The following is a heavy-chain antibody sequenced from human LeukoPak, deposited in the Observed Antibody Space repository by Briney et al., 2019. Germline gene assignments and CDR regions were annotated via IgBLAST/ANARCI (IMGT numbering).Heavy chain of an antibody. V-gene: IGHV3-48*01. Sequence: GGSLRLSCAASGFTFKFYSMNWVRQAPGKGLEWVSYISTNTTTIYYADSVKGRFTISRDNSKNTLYLQMNSLGAEDTAVYYCARRAGDYSHPYDYWGQGTLVTVSS. CDR3: ARRAGDYSHPYDY. D-gene: IGHD3-22*01. J-gene: IGHJ4*02. CDR1: GFTFKFYS. CDR2: ISTNTTTI.